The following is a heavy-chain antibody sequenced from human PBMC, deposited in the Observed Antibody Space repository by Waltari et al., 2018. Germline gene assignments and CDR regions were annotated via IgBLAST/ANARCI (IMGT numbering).Heavy chain of an antibody. Sequence: QVQLQQWGAGLLKPSETLSLTCAVYGGSFSGYYWSWIRQPPGKGLEWIGEINHSGRTNYNPSLKSRVTISVDTSKNQFSLKLSSVTAADTAVYYCARATFRFLGRDWFDPWGQGTLVTVSS. CDR1: GGSFSGYY. V-gene: IGHV4-34*01. D-gene: IGHD3-3*01. CDR3: ARATFRFLGRDWFDP. CDR2: INHSGRT. J-gene: IGHJ5*02.